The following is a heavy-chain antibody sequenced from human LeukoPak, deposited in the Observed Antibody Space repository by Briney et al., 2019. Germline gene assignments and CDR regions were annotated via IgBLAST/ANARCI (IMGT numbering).Heavy chain of an antibody. CDR2: VRRQAHGGTT. CDR3: TRQYGSGTQVFDY. Sequence: GGSLRLSCTPSGFTFGDFGMGWVRQAPGQGVEWVGFVRRQAHGGTTDYAASVKGRFSISRDDSKSITYLQMNSLNTEDTALYYCTRQYGSGTQVFDYWGQGTLVTVPS. V-gene: IGHV3-49*04. CDR1: GFTFGDFG. D-gene: IGHD3-10*01. J-gene: IGHJ4*02.